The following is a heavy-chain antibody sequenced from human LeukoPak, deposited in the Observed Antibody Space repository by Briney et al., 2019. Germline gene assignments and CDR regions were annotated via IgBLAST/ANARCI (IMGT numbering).Heavy chain of an antibody. D-gene: IGHD6-13*01. CDR2: MNPNSDNT. CDR1: GYTFTNYD. Sequence: GASVKVSCKASGYTFTNYDINWVRQATGQGLEWMGWMNPNSDNTGYEQKFQGRLTITRNTSISTAYMELSSLRSEDTAVYYCARVKQQLEQYYYYYYYMDVWGKGTTVTISS. V-gene: IGHV1-8*03. CDR3: ARVKQQLEQYYYYYYYMDV. J-gene: IGHJ6*03.